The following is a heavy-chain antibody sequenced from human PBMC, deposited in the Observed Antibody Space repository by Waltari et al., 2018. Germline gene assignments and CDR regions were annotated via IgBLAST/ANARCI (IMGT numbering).Heavy chain of an antibody. Sequence: QVQLVQSGAELKKPGSSVTVSCKASGGTFSSYTNSWVRQAPEQGLEWMGRIIPILGIANYAQKFQGRVTITADKSTSTAYMELSSLRSEDTAVYYCAREGGVVAATPSGHFDYWGQGTLVTVSS. J-gene: IGHJ4*02. CDR2: IIPILGIA. V-gene: IGHV1-69*08. D-gene: IGHD2-15*01. CDR1: GGTFSSYT. CDR3: AREGGVVAATPSGHFDY.